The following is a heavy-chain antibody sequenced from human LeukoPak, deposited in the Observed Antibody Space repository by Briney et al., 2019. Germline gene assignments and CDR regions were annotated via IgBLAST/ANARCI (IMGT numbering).Heavy chain of an antibody. CDR2: ISSSSSYI. CDR1: GFTFSSYS. Sequence: GGSLRLSCAASGFTFSSYSMNWVRQAPGKGLEWVSSISSSSSYIYYADSVKSRFTISRDNAKNSLYLQVNSLRAEDTAVYYCARDYCGGDCYPDYWGQGTLVTVSS. V-gene: IGHV3-21*01. D-gene: IGHD2-21*02. CDR3: ARDYCGGDCYPDY. J-gene: IGHJ4*02.